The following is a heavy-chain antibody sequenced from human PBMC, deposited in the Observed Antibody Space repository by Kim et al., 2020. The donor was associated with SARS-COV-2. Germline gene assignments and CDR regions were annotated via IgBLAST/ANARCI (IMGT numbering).Heavy chain of an antibody. D-gene: IGHD2-15*01. J-gene: IGHJ4*02. CDR3: ASDCSGGSCYGIDY. Sequence: ADSVKGRFTISRDNAKNSLYLQMNSLRAEDTAVYYCASDCSGGSCYGIDYWGQGTLVTVSS. V-gene: IGHV3-21*01.